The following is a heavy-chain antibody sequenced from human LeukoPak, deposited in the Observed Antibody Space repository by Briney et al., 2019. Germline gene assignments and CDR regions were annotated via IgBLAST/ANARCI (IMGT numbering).Heavy chain of an antibody. CDR3: ARHEGRKELVRGWYYMDV. CDR2: INHSGST. D-gene: IGHD3-10*01. V-gene: IGHV4-34*01. J-gene: IGHJ6*03. CDR1: SGSFSGYY. Sequence: PSETLSLTCAVYSGSFSGYYWSWIRQPPGKGLEWIGEINHSGSTIYSPSLKSRVTISVDSSKNQFTLKLSSVTAADTAVYYCARHEGRKELVRGWYYMDVWGKGTTVTVSS.